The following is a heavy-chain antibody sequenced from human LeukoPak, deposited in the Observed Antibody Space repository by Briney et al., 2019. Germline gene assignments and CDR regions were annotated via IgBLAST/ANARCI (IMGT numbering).Heavy chain of an antibody. J-gene: IGHJ4*02. Sequence: SVKVSCKASGGTLSSYAISWVRQAPGQGLEWMGGIIPIFGTANYAQKFQGRVTITADESTSTAYMELSSLRSEDTAVYYCAREGVASAWYFYYWGQTTLVTVSS. D-gene: IGHD6-13*01. V-gene: IGHV1-69*01. CDR1: GGTLSSYA. CDR3: AREGVASAWYFYY. CDR2: IIPIFGTA.